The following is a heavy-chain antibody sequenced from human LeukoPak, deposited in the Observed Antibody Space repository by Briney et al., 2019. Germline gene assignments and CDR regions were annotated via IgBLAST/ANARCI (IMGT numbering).Heavy chain of an antibody. J-gene: IGHJ3*02. Sequence: GESLKISCKGSGYSFTSYWIGWVRQMPGKGLEWMGIIYPGDSDTRYSPSFQGQVTISADKSISTAYLQWSSLKALDTAMYYCASRRYCSSTSCYRSAFDIWGQGTMVTVSS. CDR3: ASRRYCSSTSCYRSAFDI. CDR1: GYSFTSYW. V-gene: IGHV5-51*01. CDR2: IYPGDSDT. D-gene: IGHD2-2*01.